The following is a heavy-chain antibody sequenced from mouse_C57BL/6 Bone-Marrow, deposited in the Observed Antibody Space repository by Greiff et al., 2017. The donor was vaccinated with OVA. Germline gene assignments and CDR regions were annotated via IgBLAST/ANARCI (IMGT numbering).Heavy chain of an antibody. CDR3: ARSGYYAHHYAMDD. CDR1: GFSLTSYG. V-gene: IGHV2-2*01. CDR2: IWRGGST. J-gene: IGHJ4*01. D-gene: IGHD2-3*01. Sequence: LQESGPGLVQPSQSLSITCTVSGFSLTSYGVHWVRQSPGKGLEWLGVIWRGGSTAYNAAFISRLSISTDISKRHVFYKMNSLQADDTAIDYCARSGYYAHHYAMDDWGKGTSVTVSS.